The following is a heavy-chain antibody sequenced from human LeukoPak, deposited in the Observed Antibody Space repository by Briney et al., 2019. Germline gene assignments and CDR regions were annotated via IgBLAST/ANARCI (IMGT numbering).Heavy chain of an antibody. CDR2: IYYSGST. CDR3: ARLWSGYYPDREYYYMDV. Sequence: PSETLSLTCTVSGGSISSSSYYWGWIRQPPGKGLEWIGSIYYSGSTYYNPSLKSRVTISVDTSKDQFSLKLSSVTAADTAVYYCARLWSGYYPDREYYYMDVWGKGTTVTVSS. CDR1: GGSISSSSYY. D-gene: IGHD3-3*01. J-gene: IGHJ6*03. V-gene: IGHV4-39*01.